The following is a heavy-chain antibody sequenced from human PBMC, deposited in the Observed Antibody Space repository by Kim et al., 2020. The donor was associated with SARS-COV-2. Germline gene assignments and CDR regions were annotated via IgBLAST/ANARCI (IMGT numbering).Heavy chain of an antibody. CDR2: IIPIFGTA. Sequence: SVKVSCKASGGTFSSYAISWVRQAPGQGLEWMGGIIPIFGTANYARKFQGRVTITADESTSTAYMELSSLRSEDTAVYYCARKTYYYDSSGPLGAFDIWGQGTMVTVSS. CDR3: ARKTYYYDSSGPLGAFDI. V-gene: IGHV1-69*13. J-gene: IGHJ3*02. D-gene: IGHD3-22*01. CDR1: GGTFSSYA.